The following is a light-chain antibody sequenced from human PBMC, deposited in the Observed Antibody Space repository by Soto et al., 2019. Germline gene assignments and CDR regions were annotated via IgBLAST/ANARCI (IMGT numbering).Light chain of an antibody. CDR1: SSDVGSYNL. V-gene: IGLV2-14*02. CDR3: SSYTSISTLYV. J-gene: IGLJ1*01. Sequence: QSVLTQPASVSGSPGQSITISCTGTSSDVGSYNLVSWYQQHPGKAPKLMTYEGSKRPSGVSNRFSGSKSGNTASLTISGLQAEDEADYYCSSYTSISTLYVFGTGTKVTVL. CDR2: EGS.